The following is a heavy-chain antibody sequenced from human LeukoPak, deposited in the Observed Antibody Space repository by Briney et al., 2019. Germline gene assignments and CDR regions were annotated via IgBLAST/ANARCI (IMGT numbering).Heavy chain of an antibody. Sequence: GGSLRLSCAASGFTFSDYYMNWIRQAPGKGLEWVSYISSSGSTIYYADSVKGRFTISRDNAKNSLYLQMNSLRAEDTAVYYCAKTRAHPAIFGVVTHFDYWGQGTLVTVSS. CDR1: GFTFSDYY. V-gene: IGHV3-11*04. D-gene: IGHD3-3*01. J-gene: IGHJ4*02. CDR3: AKTRAHPAIFGVVTHFDY. CDR2: ISSSGSTI.